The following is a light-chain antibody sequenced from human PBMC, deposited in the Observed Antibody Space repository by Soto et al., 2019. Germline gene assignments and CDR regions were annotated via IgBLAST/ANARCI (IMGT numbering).Light chain of an antibody. J-gene: IGKJ2*01. CDR1: QSVTGY. CDR3: QQYNSWPRT. Sequence: EIVMTQSPATLSLSPGERATLSCRASQSVTGYLAWYQQKPGQAPRLLIYDASTRATGIPARFSGSGSGTEFTLTISSLQSEDFAVYYCQQYNSWPRTFGQGTKLEIK. V-gene: IGKV3-15*01. CDR2: DAS.